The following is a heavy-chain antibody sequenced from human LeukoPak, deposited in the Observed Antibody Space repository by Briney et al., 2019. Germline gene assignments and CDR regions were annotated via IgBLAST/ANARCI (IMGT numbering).Heavy chain of an antibody. V-gene: IGHV4-59*02. CDR2: VYYGGTT. J-gene: IGHJ3*02. CDR1: GGSVSSYY. CDR3: ARDCAGGSCYPPSDAFDI. D-gene: IGHD2-15*01. Sequence: SETLSLTCTVSGGSVSSYYWSWVRQPPGQGLEWIGYVYYGGTTSYSPSLKSRVTMSIDRSKNQFSLTLFSVTAADTAIYYCARDCAGGSCYPPSDAFDIWGQGTKVTVSS.